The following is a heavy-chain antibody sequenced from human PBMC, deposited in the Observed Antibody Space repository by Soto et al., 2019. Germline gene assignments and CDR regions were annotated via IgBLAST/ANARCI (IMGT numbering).Heavy chain of an antibody. CDR3: AKDNIVVVPAAPAPPDP. CDR1: GFTFSSYA. V-gene: IGHV3-23*01. CDR2: ISGSGGST. D-gene: IGHD2-2*01. J-gene: IGHJ5*02. Sequence: GGSLRLSCAASGFTFSSYAMSWVRQAPGKGLEWVSAISGSGGSTYYADSVKGRFTISRDNSKNTLYLQVNSLRAEDTAVYYCAKDNIVVVPAAPAPPDPWGQGTLVTVSS.